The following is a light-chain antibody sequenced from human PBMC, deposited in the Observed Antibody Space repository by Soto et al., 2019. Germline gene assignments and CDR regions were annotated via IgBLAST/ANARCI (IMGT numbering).Light chain of an antibody. J-gene: IGKJ2*01. CDR2: WAS. V-gene: IGKV4-1*01. CDR3: QQYYSTPPT. Sequence: DIVMTQSPDSLAVSLGERATINCQSSQSVLYSSNNKNYLAWYQQKPGQPPKLLIYWASTRESRVPDRFSGSGSGPDFTLTTSSLQAEDVAVYYCQQYYSTPPTVGQGTKLEIK. CDR1: QSVLYSSNNKNY.